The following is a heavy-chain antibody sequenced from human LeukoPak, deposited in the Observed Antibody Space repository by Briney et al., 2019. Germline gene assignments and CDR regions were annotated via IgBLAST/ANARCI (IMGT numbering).Heavy chain of an antibody. J-gene: IGHJ3*02. V-gene: IGHV4-4*07. Sequence: SETLSLTCTVSGGSISSYYGSWIRQPAGKGLEWIGRIYTSGSTNYNPSLKSRVTISVDKSKNQFSLKLSSVTAADTAVYYCARDRYGAIDAFDIWGQGTMVTVSS. D-gene: IGHD4-17*01. CDR3: ARDRYGAIDAFDI. CDR1: GGSISSYY. CDR2: IYTSGST.